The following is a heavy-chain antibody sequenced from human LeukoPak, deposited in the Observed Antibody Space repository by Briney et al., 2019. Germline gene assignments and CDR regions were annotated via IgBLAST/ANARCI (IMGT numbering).Heavy chain of an antibody. CDR3: AGRHDAFDV. CDR1: GGSISGYY. Sequence: SETLSLTCTVSGGSISGYYWSWIRQPPGKGLEWIGYIYDSGSTTYNPSLKSRVTISVDTAKNQFSLNLSSVTAADTAVYYCAGRHDAFDVWGQGTMVTVSS. V-gene: IGHV4-59*08. CDR2: IYDSGST. J-gene: IGHJ3*01.